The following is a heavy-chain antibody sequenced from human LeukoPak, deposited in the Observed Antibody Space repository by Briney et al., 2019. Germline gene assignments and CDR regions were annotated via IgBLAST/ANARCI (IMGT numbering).Heavy chain of an antibody. CDR2: IYSSGST. V-gene: IGHV4-28*01. J-gene: IGHJ5*02. CDR1: GYSISGTNW. D-gene: IGHD2-2*01. Sequence: SETLSLTCAVSGYSISGTNWWGWVRQFPGKGLEWIGYIYSSGSTYYNPSLKSRVTMSEDTSKNQFSLKLSSVTAVDTAVYYCARCIVVPAAITRFDPWGQGTLVTVSS. CDR3: ARCIVVPAAITRFDP.